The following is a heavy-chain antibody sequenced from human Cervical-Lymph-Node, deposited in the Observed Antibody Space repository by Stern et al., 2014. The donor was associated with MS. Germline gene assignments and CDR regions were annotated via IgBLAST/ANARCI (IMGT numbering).Heavy chain of an antibody. CDR2: MSSTSTYI. Sequence: EVQLVESGGGLVKPGGSLRLSCAVSGFTFRNYTMNWVRQSPGKGLEWVSSMSSTSTYIYYADSVKGRFTISRDNAKNSLYLQMNSLRAEDTAVYYCTRARRGFDYWGQGTLVTVSS. CDR1: GFTFRNYT. V-gene: IGHV3-21*01. CDR3: TRARRGFDY. J-gene: IGHJ4*02.